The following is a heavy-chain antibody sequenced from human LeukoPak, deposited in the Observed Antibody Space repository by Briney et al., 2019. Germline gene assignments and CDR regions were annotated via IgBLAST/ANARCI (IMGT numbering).Heavy chain of an antibody. J-gene: IGHJ3*02. CDR3: TKTSQSPVTPGAFDI. D-gene: IGHD4-11*01. CDR1: AGSFRRSA. CDR2: IIPMFGTP. Sequence: SVKVTCKASAGSFRRSAISWVRQTPGQGLEWMGGIIPMFGTPNNAQKFRGRVSMTTEESTTTAYLELNSLTSEDTAVYYCTKTSQSPVTPGAFDIWGQGTMVTVSS. V-gene: IGHV1-69*05.